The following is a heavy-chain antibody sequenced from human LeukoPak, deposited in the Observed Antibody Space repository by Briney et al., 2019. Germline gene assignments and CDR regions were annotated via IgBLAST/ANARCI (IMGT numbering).Heavy chain of an antibody. D-gene: IGHD5-24*01. CDR3: ARSGWLQFDYFDY. CDR2: IYYSGSA. Sequence: SETLSLTCTVSGGSINSYYWTWIRQPPGKGLEWIGYIYYSGSASYNPSLKSRVTISVDTSKNQFSLKLSSVTAADTAVYYCARSGWLQFDYFDYWGQGILVTVSS. V-gene: IGHV4-59*01. J-gene: IGHJ4*02. CDR1: GGSINSYY.